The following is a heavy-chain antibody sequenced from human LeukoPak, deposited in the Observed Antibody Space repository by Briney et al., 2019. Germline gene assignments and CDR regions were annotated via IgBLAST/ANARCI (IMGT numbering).Heavy chain of an antibody. CDR3: ARERRFCTSTSCYCFFDY. D-gene: IGHD2-2*01. Sequence: PGGSLRLSCRASGFTFSDYAMHGVRQAPGKGLEDVSAISHRGGSIYYGHSVKGRFNISRDNSKNTLYLQLGSLRDEDMAVYYCARERRFCTSTSCYCFFDYWGQGTLVTASS. CDR1: GFTFSDYA. CDR2: ISHRGGSI. V-gene: IGHV3-64*01. J-gene: IGHJ4*02.